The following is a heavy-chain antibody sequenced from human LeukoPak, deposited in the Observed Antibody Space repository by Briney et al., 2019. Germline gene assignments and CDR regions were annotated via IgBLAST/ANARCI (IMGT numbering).Heavy chain of an antibody. D-gene: IGHD6-13*01. J-gene: IGHJ4*02. CDR3: AKGRSSSWYFLY. V-gene: IGHV3-23*01. CDR2: ISDSGGST. CDR1: GFSFSNYA. Sequence: GRSLRLSCVASGFSFSNYAMSWVRQAPGKGLERVSAISDSGGSTYYADSVKGRFTISRDNSKNTLYLQMNSLRAEDTAVYYCAKGRSSSWYFLYWGQGTLVTVSS.